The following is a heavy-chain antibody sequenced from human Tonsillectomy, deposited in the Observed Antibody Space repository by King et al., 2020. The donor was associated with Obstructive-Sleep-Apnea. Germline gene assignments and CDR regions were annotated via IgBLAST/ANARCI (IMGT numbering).Heavy chain of an antibody. J-gene: IGHJ4*02. CDR3: ARGRLGSVVEMATPPDFDY. CDR1: GYTFTSYD. Sequence: QLVQSGAEVKKPGASVKVSCKASGYTFTSYDINWVRQATGQGLEWMGWMNPNSGNTGYAQKFQGRVTMTRNTSISTAYMELSSLRSEDTAVYYCARGRLGSVVEMATPPDFDYWGQGTLVTVSS. D-gene: IGHD5-24*01. CDR2: MNPNSGNT. V-gene: IGHV1-8*01.